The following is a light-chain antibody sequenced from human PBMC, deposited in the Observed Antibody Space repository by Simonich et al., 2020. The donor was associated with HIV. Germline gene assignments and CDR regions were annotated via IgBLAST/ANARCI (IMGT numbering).Light chain of an antibody. Sequence: EIVLTQSPGTLSLSPGERATLSCRASQSVTSNYLAWYQQKPGLAPRLLMYDASFRATGIPPRFSGTGSGTDFTLTISRLEPEDFAVYYCQQYGSLPYTFGQGTKLEIK. V-gene: IGKV3D-20*01. CDR1: QSVTSNY. CDR3: QQYGSLPYT. J-gene: IGKJ2*01. CDR2: DAS.